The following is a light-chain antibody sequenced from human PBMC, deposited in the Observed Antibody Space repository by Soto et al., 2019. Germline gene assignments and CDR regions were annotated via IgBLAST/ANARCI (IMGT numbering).Light chain of an antibody. V-gene: IGLV3-21*02. CDR1: NIGPRK. Sequence: SYELGQPPSVSLAPGQTARISCGGANIGPRKVHWYQQKPGQAPVLIVYDDSGRPSGIPERFSGSNSGNTATLTISRVEAGDEADYYCQVWNSFSDHPYVFGSGTKVTVL. CDR3: QVWNSFSDHPYV. CDR2: DDS. J-gene: IGLJ1*01.